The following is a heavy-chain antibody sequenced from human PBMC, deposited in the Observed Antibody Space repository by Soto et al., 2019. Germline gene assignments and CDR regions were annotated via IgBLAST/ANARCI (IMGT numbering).Heavy chain of an antibody. Sequence: GSLRLSCAASGFTFSSYAMSWVRQAPGKGLEWVSAISGSGGSTYYADSVKGRFTISRDNSKNTLYLQMNSLRAEDTAVYYCAKDRAIRVVVPAAISPPFDPWGQGTLVTVSS. D-gene: IGHD2-2*01. J-gene: IGHJ5*02. CDR3: AKDRAIRVVVPAAISPPFDP. CDR2: ISGSGGST. CDR1: GFTFSSYA. V-gene: IGHV3-23*01.